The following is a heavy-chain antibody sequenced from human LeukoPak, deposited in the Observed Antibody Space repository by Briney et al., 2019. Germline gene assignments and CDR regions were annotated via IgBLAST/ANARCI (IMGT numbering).Heavy chain of an antibody. D-gene: IGHD5-12*01. V-gene: IGHV3-30-3*01. CDR1: GFTFSSYA. J-gene: IGHJ4*02. CDR3: ARGGSESGYGATLYYFDY. Sequence: GGSLRLSCAASGFTFSSYAMHWVRQAPGEGLEWVAVISYDGSSKYYADSVKGRFTISRDNSKNTLYLQMNSLRAEDTAVYYCARGGSESGYGATLYYFDYWGQGTLVTVSS. CDR2: ISYDGSSK.